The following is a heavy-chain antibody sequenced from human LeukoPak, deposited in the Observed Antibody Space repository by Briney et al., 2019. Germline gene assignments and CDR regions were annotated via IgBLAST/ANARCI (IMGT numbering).Heavy chain of an antibody. D-gene: IGHD3-22*01. CDR2: INAGNGNT. CDR1: GYTFTSYA. CDR3: ARVERITMIVDY. J-gene: IGHJ4*02. Sequence: ASVKVSCKASGYTFTSYAMHWVRQAPGQRLEWMGWINAGNGNTKYSQKFQGRVTITRDTSASTAYMELSSLRSDDTAVYYCARVERITMIVDYWGQGTLVTVSS. V-gene: IGHV1-3*01.